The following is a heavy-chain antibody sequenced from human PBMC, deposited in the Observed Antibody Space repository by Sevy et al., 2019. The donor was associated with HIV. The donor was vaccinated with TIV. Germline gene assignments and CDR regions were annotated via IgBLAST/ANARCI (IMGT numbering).Heavy chain of an antibody. CDR3: ARHRNNLGMDV. CDR2: IHYSGST. D-gene: IGHD1-20*01. V-gene: IGHV4-59*13. CDR1: GGSISTYY. Sequence: SETLSLTCIVSGGSISTYYWSWIRQPPGKGLEWIGYIHYSGSTNYNPSLKSRVTISVDTSKNQFSLKLSSVTAADTAMYYCARHRNNLGMDVWGHGTTVTVSS. J-gene: IGHJ6*02.